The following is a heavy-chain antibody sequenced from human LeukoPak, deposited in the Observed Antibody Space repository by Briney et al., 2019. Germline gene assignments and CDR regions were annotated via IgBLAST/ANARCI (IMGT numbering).Heavy chain of an antibody. CDR2: INHSGST. CDR1: GGSFSGYY. J-gene: IGHJ6*02. Sequence: PSETLSLTCAVYGGSFSGYYWSWIRQPPGKGLEWIGEINHSGSTNYNPSLKSRVTISVDTSKSQFSLKLSSVTAADTAVYYCARGGEWGYYYYGMDVWGQGTTVTVSS. CDR3: ARGGEWGYYYYGMDV. D-gene: IGHD3-10*01. V-gene: IGHV4-34*01.